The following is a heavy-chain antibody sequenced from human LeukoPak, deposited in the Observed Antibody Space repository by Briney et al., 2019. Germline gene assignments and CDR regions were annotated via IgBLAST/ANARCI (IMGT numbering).Heavy chain of an antibody. J-gene: IGHJ4*02. CDR3: EVGATTSYFDY. CDR1: GYTFTSYG. CDR2: INPNSGGT. Sequence: GASVKVSCKASGYTFTSYGISWVRQAPGQGLEWMGWINPNSGGTNYAQKFQGRVTMTRDTSISTAYMELSRLRSDDTAVYCCEVGATTSYFDYWGQGTLVTVSS. D-gene: IGHD1-26*01. V-gene: IGHV1-2*02.